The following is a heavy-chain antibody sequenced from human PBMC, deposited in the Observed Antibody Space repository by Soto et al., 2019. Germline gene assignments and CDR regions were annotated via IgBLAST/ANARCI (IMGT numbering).Heavy chain of an antibody. Sequence: SETLSLTCTVSGGSIGSDGYYWSWIRQHPGKGLEWIGYIYYSGTTYYNPSLKSRVTISVDTSKNQFSLKLSSVTAADTAVYYCASGYYDILTGRDTKYHFDYWGQGALVTVSS. D-gene: IGHD3-9*01. CDR2: IYYSGTT. CDR3: ASGYYDILTGRDTKYHFDY. CDR1: GGSIGSDGYY. V-gene: IGHV4-31*03. J-gene: IGHJ4*02.